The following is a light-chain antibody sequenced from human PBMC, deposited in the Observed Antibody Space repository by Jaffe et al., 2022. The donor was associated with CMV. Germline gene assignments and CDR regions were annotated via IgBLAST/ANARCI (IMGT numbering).Light chain of an antibody. Sequence: EIVLTQFPGILSLSAGERATLSCRATQSSSHLAWYQQKPGQAPRLLIYAASIRATGIPDRFSGSGSGTDFTLTISRLEPEDFAVYYCQQYGRSQTFGPGTKVDIK. J-gene: IGKJ3*01. CDR1: QSSSH. CDR2: AAS. V-gene: IGKV3-20*01. CDR3: QQYGRSQT.